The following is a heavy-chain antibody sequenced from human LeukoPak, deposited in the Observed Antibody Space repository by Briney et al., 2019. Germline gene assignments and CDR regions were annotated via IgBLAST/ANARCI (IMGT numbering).Heavy chain of an antibody. J-gene: IGHJ6*03. V-gene: IGHV1-2*02. D-gene: IGHD3-9*01. CDR3: ARESISYYYYYMDV. CDR1: GYTFTGYY. CDR2: INPNSGGT. Sequence: ASVKVSCKASGYTFTGYYMHWVRQAPGQGLEWMGWINPNSGGTNYAQKFQGRVTMTRDTSISTAYMELSRLRSDDTAVYYCARESISYYYYYMDVXXKGTTVTVSS.